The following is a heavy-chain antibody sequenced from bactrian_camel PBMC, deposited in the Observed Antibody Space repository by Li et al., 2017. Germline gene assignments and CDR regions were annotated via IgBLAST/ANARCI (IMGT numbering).Heavy chain of an antibody. CDR2: ITTAGTI. J-gene: IGHJ4*01. D-gene: IGHD6*01. Sequence: HVQLVESGGGSVLTGGSLRLSCLISGRPDSRYCRTWFRQAPGEERKRVAMITTAGTIDYEPFVAGRFTISRDNAKNTLYLQMNSLKTGDTAVYYCATGFDDSSSNYRGQGTQVTVS. V-gene: IGHV3S57*01. CDR1: GRPDSRYC. CDR3: ATGFDDSSSNY.